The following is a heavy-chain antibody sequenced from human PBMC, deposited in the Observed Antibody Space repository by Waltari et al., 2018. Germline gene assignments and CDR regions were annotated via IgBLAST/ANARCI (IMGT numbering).Heavy chain of an antibody. CDR2: VNRDGSGT. D-gene: IGHD4-17*01. J-gene: IGHJ4*02. CDR1: GFTLSSFW. Sequence: EVQLVESGGGLVQPGGSLRLSCVASGFTLSSFWLPWVRQAPGKGLVGVSRVNRDGSGTTYADSVKGRFTISRDNAKNTLYLQMNSLRAEDTAVYYCVRGYGRGVTNGDYFEYWGQGTLVTVSS. V-gene: IGHV3-74*01. CDR3: VRGYGRGVTNGDYFEY.